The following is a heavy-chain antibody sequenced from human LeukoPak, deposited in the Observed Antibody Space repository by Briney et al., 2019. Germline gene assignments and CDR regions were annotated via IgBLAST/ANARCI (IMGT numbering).Heavy chain of an antibody. D-gene: IGHD3-9*01. V-gene: IGHV4-39*07. CDR2: IYYSGST. Sequence: SETLSLTCTVSGGSISSSSYYWGWIRQPPGKGLERIGSIYYSGSTYYNPSLKSRVTISVDTSKNQFSLKLRSVTAADTAVYYCARDYRDDVLTGPAYWGQGTLVTISS. CDR3: ARDYRDDVLTGPAY. CDR1: GGSISSSSYY. J-gene: IGHJ4*02.